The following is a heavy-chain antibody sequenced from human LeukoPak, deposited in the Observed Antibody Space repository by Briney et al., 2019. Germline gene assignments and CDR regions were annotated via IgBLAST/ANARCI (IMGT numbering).Heavy chain of an antibody. Sequence: SVKVSCKASGGTFSSYAISWVRQAPGQGLEWMGGIIPIFGTANYAQKFQGRVTITADESTSTAYMELSNLRSEDTAVYYCARGGEISSGRRSQYYGMDVWGQGTTVTVSS. J-gene: IGHJ6*02. D-gene: IGHD6-19*01. CDR3: ARGGEISSGRRSQYYGMDV. CDR2: IIPIFGTA. CDR1: GGTFSSYA. V-gene: IGHV1-69*13.